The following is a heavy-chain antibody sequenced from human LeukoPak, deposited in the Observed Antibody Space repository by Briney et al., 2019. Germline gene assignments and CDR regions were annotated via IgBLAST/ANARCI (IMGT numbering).Heavy chain of an antibody. CDR3: TRGRGWRKYYFDY. V-gene: IGHV3-7*01. J-gene: IGHJ4*02. D-gene: IGHD2-15*01. Sequence: GGSLRLSCAASGFTLSNYWMSWVRQASGKGLEWVANIKQDGSEKSYVDSVKGRFTISRDNARNSLYMQMNSLRAEDTAVYYCTRGRGWRKYYFDYWGQGTLVTVSS. CDR1: GFTLSNYW. CDR2: IKQDGSEK.